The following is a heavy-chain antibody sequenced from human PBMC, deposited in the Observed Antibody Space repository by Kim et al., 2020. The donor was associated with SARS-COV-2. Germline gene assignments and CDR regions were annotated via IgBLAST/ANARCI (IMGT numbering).Heavy chain of an antibody. CDR3: ARERREYYDILTGYYTSYYDYGMDV. J-gene: IGHJ6*02. CDR1: GFTFSSYG. V-gene: IGHV3-33*01. D-gene: IGHD3-9*01. Sequence: GGSLRLSCAASGFTFSSYGMHWVRQAPGKGLEWVAVIWYDGSNKYYADSVKGRFTISRDNSKNTLYLQMNSLRAEDTAVYYCARERREYYDILTGYYTSYYDYGMDVWGQGTTVTVSS. CDR2: IWYDGSNK.